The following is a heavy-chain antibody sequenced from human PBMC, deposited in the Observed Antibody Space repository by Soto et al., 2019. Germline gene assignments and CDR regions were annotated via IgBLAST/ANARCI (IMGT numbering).Heavy chain of an antibody. CDR3: ARDGDSSGWFRMDV. J-gene: IGHJ6*02. CDR2: ISYDGSNK. Sequence: GSLRLSCAASGFTFGSYAMHWVRQAPGKGLEWVAVISYDGSNKYYADSVKGRFTISRDNSKNTLYLQMNSLRAEDTAVYYCARDGDSSGWFRMDVWGQGTTVTVSS. CDR1: GFTFGSYA. D-gene: IGHD6-19*01. V-gene: IGHV3-30-3*01.